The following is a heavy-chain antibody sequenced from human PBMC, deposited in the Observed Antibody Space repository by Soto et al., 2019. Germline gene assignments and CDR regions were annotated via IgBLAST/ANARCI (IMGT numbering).Heavy chain of an antibody. Sequence: SLRLSCAVSGFTFSTYGIHWVRQAPGKGLEWVAVISYDGSNKYYGDSVKGRFTISRDNSKNTLYVQMNSLRAEDTAVYYCAKDQSVLQFDSSGYYSYFYGMDVWGQGTTVTVSS. V-gene: IGHV3-30*18. J-gene: IGHJ6*02. CDR3: AKDQSVLQFDSSGYYSYFYGMDV. CDR1: GFTFSTYG. D-gene: IGHD3-22*01. CDR2: ISYDGSNK.